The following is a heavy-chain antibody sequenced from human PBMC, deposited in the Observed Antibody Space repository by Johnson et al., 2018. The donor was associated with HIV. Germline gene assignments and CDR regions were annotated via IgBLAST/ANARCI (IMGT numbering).Heavy chain of an antibody. CDR1: GFTVSSNY. D-gene: IGHD1-26*01. J-gene: IGHJ3*02. V-gene: IGHV3-20*04. CDR3: AKDSDFKWELSPTGAFDI. CDR2: INWTGGNT. Sequence: VQLVESGGGVVQPGRSLRLSCAASGFTVSSNYMSWVRQAPGKGLEWVSGINWTGGNTGYADAVKGRFTISRDNAKNSLYLQMNSLRAEDTAVYYCAKDSDFKWELSPTGAFDIWGQGTMVTVSS.